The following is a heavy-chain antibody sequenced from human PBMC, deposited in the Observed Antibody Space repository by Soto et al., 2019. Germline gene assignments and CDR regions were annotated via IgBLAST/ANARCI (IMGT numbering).Heavy chain of an antibody. CDR3: AREPGQSPENIVVVPAAIEGGYSYGMDV. Sequence: ASMKVSCQASGYTFTSYYIHWVRHPPGQGLEWMGIINPIGGSTSYAQKLQGRVTMTRDTSTSTVYMELSSLRSEDTAVYYCAREPGQSPENIVVVPAAIEGGYSYGMDVWGQGTTVTVSS. CDR1: GYTFTSYY. D-gene: IGHD2-2*02. J-gene: IGHJ6*02. V-gene: IGHV1-46*01. CDR2: INPIGGST.